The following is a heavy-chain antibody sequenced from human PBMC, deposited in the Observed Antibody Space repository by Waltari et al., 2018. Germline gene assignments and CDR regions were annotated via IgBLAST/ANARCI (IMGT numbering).Heavy chain of an antibody. CDR2: INPSGGRK. D-gene: IGHD3-16*01. CDR3: AREFRGGDTYGNWFDP. J-gene: IGHJ5*02. CDR1: GYTFTSYY. V-gene: IGHV1-46*01. Sequence: QVQLVQSGAEVKKPGASVKVSCKASGYTFTSYYMHWVRQAPGQGLEWMGIINPSGGRKSYAQKFQGKVTMTRDTSTSTVYMELSSLRSEDTAVDYCAREFRGGDTYGNWFDPWGQGTLVTVSS.